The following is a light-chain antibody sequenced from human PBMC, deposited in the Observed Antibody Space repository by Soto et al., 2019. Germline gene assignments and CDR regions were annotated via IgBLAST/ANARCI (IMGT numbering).Light chain of an antibody. CDR3: QQYGGSPIT. V-gene: IGKV3-20*01. Sequence: IVLTQSQGTLSLSPGERVTLSCRASHSVTTRLAWFQHKPGQAPTLLMSGASNRASGVPVRFSGSGSGTDFTLTITRLEPEDFALYYCQQYGGSPITFGLGTRLEIK. CDR1: HSVTTR. CDR2: GAS. J-gene: IGKJ5*01.